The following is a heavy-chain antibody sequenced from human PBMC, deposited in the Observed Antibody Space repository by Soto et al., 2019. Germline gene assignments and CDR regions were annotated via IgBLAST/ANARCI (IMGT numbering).Heavy chain of an antibody. D-gene: IGHD6-13*01. CDR2: INPNSGGT. V-gene: IGHV1-2*04. CDR1: GYTFTGYY. CDR3: ARTIAAAGQFDY. Sequence: QVQLVQSGAEVKKPGASVNVSCKASGYTFTGYYMHWVRQAPGQGLEWMGWINPNSGGTNYAQKLQGWVSMTRDTSISTAYMALSRLRSDDTAVYYCARTIAAAGQFDYWGQGTLVTVSS. J-gene: IGHJ4*02.